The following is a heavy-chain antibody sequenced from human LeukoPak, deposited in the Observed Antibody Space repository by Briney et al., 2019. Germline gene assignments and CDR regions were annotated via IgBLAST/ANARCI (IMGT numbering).Heavy chain of an antibody. D-gene: IGHD5-24*01. J-gene: IGHJ3*02. CDR3: ARVEMALPFDAFDI. CDR1: GFTLSSYW. Sequence: GGSLRLSCAASGFTLSSYWMHWVRQAPGKGLEWVANIKQDGSEKYYVDSVKGRFTISRDNAKNSLYLQMNSLRAEDTAVYYCARVEMALPFDAFDIWGQGTMVTVSS. V-gene: IGHV3-7*01. CDR2: IKQDGSEK.